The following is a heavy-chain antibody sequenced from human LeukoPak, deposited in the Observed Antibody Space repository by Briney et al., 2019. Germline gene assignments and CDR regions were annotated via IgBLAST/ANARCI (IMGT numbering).Heavy chain of an antibody. D-gene: IGHD3-16*02. CDR1: GFTFSDYS. CDR3: ARDKDFSLYDS. V-gene: IGHV3-74*01. Sequence: GGSLRLSCAASGFTFSDYSMHWVRQAPGKGLVWVSRIKTDGYTTNYADSVKGRFTISRDNAKNTLYLQMNSLRVEDTAVYYCARDKDFSLYDSWGQGTLVTVSP. J-gene: IGHJ4*02. CDR2: IKTDGYTT.